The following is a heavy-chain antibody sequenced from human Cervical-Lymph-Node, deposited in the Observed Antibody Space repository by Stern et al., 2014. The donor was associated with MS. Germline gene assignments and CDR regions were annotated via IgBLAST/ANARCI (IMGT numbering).Heavy chain of an antibody. CDR1: GGTFSSYA. CDR2: IIPIFGTA. D-gene: IGHD2-15*01. Sequence: QVPLVQSGAEVKKPGSSVKVSCKASGGTFSSYAISWVRQAPGQGLEWMGGIIPIFGTANFAQKFQGRVTITADESTSTAYMDLSSLRSEDTAVYYCARDGGYCSGGSCYPHFPYYFDYWGQGTLVTVSS. CDR3: ARDGGYCSGGSCYPHFPYYFDY. V-gene: IGHV1-69*01. J-gene: IGHJ4*02.